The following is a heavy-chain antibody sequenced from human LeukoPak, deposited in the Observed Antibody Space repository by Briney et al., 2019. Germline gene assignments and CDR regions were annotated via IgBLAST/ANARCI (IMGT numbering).Heavy chain of an antibody. J-gene: IGHJ4*02. CDR1: GFTFSSDA. D-gene: IGHD2-15*01. CDR3: AREYCSGGRCQYYFDY. V-gene: IGHV3-64*01. CDR2: ISSDGGSP. Sequence: GGSLRLSCAASGFTFSSDAMHWVRQAPGKGLEYVSGISSDGGSPFHVNSVKGRFTISRDNSKDTLYLQMGSLRAEDMAVYYCAREYCSGGRCQYYFDYWGQGTLVTVSS.